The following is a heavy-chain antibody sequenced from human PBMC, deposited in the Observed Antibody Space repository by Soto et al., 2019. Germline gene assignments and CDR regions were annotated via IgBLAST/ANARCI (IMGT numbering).Heavy chain of an antibody. CDR3: AKDDSPVTVFAFDI. D-gene: IGHD2-15*01. V-gene: IGHV3-30*18. CDR1: GFTFSSYG. Sequence: GESLKISCAASGFTFSSYGMHWVRQAPGKGLEWVAVISYDGSNKYYADSVKGRFTISRDNSKNTLYLQMNSLRAEDTAVYYCAKDDSPVTVFAFDIWGQGTMVTVSS. CDR2: ISYDGSNK. J-gene: IGHJ3*02.